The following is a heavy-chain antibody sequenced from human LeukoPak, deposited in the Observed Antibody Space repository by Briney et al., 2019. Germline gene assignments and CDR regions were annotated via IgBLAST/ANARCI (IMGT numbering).Heavy chain of an antibody. CDR1: GYTFTDYY. V-gene: IGHV1-69-2*01. D-gene: IGHD5-24*01. J-gene: IGHJ5*02. CDR3: ATGSATIGRWFDP. Sequence: ATVKISCKVSGYTFTDYYMHWVQQAPGKGLEWMGLVDPEDGETIYAEKFQGRVTITADTSTDTAYMELSSLRSEGTAVYYSATGSATIGRWFDPWGQGTLVTVSS. CDR2: VDPEDGET.